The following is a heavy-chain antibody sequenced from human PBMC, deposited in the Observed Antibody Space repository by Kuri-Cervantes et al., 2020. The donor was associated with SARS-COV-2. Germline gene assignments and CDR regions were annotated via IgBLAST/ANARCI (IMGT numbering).Heavy chain of an antibody. Sequence: SETLSLTCTVSSGSISSSSYYWGWIRQPPGKGLEWIGSIYYSGSTYYNPSLKSRVTISVDTSKNQFSLKLSSVTAADTAVYYCARLRVDYGDYSRQYYFDYWGQGTLVTVSS. CDR2: IYYSGST. CDR1: SGSISSSSYY. V-gene: IGHV4-39*01. CDR3: ARLRVDYGDYSRQYYFDY. D-gene: IGHD4-17*01. J-gene: IGHJ4*02.